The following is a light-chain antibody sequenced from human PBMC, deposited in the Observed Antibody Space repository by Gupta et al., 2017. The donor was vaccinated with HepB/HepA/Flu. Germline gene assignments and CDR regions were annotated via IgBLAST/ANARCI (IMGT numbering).Light chain of an antibody. CDR1: SSNIGSNY. CDR3: ATWDDSRSGYV. J-gene: IGLJ1*01. CDR2: RNN. Sequence: QSVLPQPPSASGTPGQRVTISCSGSSSNIGSNYVYWYQQSPGTAPKLLIYRNNQRPSGVPDRFSGSKSGTSASLAISGLRADDEADYYCATWDDSRSGYVFGNGTNVTVL. V-gene: IGLV1-47*01.